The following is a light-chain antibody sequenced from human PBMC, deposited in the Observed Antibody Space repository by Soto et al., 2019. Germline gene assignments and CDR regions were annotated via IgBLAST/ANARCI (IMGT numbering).Light chain of an antibody. CDR1: QSVSSSY. CDR3: HQYGSYPPPWT. CDR2: GAS. J-gene: IGKJ1*01. V-gene: IGKV3-20*01. Sequence: EIVLTQSPGTLSLSPGERATLSCRASQSVSSSYLAWYQQKPGQAPSLLIYGASSRATDIPDRFSGSGSGTDFTLTISRLEHEDFAVYYCHQYGSYPPPWTFGQGTKVEIK.